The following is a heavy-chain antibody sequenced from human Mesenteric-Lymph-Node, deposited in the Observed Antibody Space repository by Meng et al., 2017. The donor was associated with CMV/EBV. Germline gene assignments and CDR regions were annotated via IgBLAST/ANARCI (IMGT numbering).Heavy chain of an antibody. Sequence: VSGEATRNGGYYWRRISQHPGKSMEWIGYIYYSGITYYTPSLKSRITISVDTSKNQFSLKLSSVTAADTAVYYCARRADSSGRGFDYWGQGTLVTVSS. V-gene: IGHV4-31*02. D-gene: IGHD3-22*01. CDR2: IYYSGIT. J-gene: IGHJ4*02. CDR1: GEATRNGGYY. CDR3: ARRADSSGRGFDY.